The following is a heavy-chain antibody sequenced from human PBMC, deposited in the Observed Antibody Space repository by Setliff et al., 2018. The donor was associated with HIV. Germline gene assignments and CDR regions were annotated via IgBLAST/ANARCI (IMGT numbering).Heavy chain of an antibody. Sequence: SSETLSLTCTVSGGSISSSNYYWGWIRQPPGKGLEWIGSIYYSGSTNYNPSLKSRVTISVDTSKNQFSLKLRSVTAADTAVYFCARGGTVSADFDSWGQGTLVTVSS. D-gene: IGHD6-19*01. V-gene: IGHV4-39*07. CDR2: IYYSGST. CDR3: ARGGTVSADFDS. J-gene: IGHJ4*02. CDR1: GGSISSSNYY.